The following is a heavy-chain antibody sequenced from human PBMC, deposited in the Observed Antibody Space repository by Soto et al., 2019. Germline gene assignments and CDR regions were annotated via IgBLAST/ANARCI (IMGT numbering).Heavy chain of an antibody. CDR3: ARLQVVMELNGMDV. CDR1: GYSFTSYW. CDR2: IDPSDSYI. J-gene: IGHJ6*02. V-gene: IGHV5-10-1*01. Sequence: GESLKISCKGSGYSFTSYWISWVRQMPGKGQEWMGRIDPSDSYINYSPSFQGHVTISADKSISTAYLQWSSLKASDTAMYYCARLQVVMELNGMDVWGQGTTVTVSS. D-gene: IGHD2-15*01.